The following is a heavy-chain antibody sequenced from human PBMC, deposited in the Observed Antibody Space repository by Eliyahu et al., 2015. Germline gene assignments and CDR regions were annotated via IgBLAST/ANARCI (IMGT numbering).Heavy chain of an antibody. CDR3: ARTQGYYYDSSGYHFDY. CDR2: VNPXSGGT. D-gene: IGHD3-22*01. Sequence: QVQLVQSGAEVXKPGASVKVSCKASXYTFTGYXMHWVRQAPGQGXEWRGWVNPXSGGTNYAQKFQGWVTMTRDTSISTAYMELSRLRSDDTAVYYCARTQGYYYDSSGYHFDYWGQGTLVTVSS. CDR1: XYTFTGYX. J-gene: IGHJ4*02. V-gene: IGHV1-2*04.